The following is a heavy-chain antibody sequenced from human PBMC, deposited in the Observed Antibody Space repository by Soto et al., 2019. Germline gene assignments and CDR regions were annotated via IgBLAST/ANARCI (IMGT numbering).Heavy chain of an antibody. CDR2: INAKSGGT. V-gene: IGHV1-2*02. CDR1: GYTFTCTY. J-gene: IGHJ4*02. D-gene: IGHD3-3*01. Sequence: AAVKVSYTAPGYTFTCTYLHLVRHAPGQGLEWMGWINAKSGGTNYAQKFQGRDTMTPSTSISTAYMELSTMSSDDTPVSYCASAVYDFWSGYGRVGRTAEYDYWGQGTLVTVSS. CDR3: ASAVYDFWSGYGRVGRTAEYDY.